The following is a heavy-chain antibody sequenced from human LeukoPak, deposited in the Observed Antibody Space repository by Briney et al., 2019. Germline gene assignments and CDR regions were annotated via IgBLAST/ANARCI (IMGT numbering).Heavy chain of an antibody. CDR1: GFTFSSYC. J-gene: IGHJ4*02. V-gene: IGHV3-7*03. D-gene: IGHD4-17*01. Sequence: GGSLRLSCAASGFTFSSYCMSWVRQAPGKGLEWVADINKDESEKYYVDSVKGRFTISRDNAKNSLYLQMNSLRAEDTAVYYCARCRTTVTAMPGYWGQGTLVTVSS. CDR2: INKDESEK. CDR3: ARCRTTVTAMPGY.